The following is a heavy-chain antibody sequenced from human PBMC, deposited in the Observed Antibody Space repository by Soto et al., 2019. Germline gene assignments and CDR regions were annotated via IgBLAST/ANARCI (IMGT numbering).Heavy chain of an antibody. CDR1: GYTFTSYG. V-gene: IGHV1-18*01. D-gene: IGHD3-22*01. CDR2: ISAYNGNT. J-gene: IGHJ5*02. Sequence: ASVKVSCKASGYTFTSYGISWVRQAPGQGLEWMGWISAYNGNTNYAQKLQGRVTMTTDTSTSTAYMELRSLRSDDTAVYYCARARSSGYKYNWFDPWGQGTLVTVSS. CDR3: ARARSSGYKYNWFDP.